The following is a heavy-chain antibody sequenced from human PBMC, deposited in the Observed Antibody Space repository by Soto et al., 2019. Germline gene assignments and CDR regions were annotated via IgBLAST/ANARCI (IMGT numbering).Heavy chain of an antibody. CDR2: IYGSGGSGST. CDR1: GDSITSGGYY. V-gene: IGHV4-31*03. Sequence: SETLSLTCTVTGDSITSGGYYWSWIRQHPGKGLEWLGYIYGSGGSGSTLYNPSLKSRITLSVDTSKTQFSLNLSSVTVADTAVYFCARTPEGYFSAIEYWGQGTLLTVSS. CDR3: ARTPEGYFSAIEY. D-gene: IGHD2-15*01. J-gene: IGHJ4*02.